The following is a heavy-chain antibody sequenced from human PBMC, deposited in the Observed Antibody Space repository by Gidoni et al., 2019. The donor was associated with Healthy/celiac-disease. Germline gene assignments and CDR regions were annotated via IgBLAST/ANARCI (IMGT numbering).Heavy chain of an antibody. V-gene: IGHV4-59*08. CDR2: IYYSGST. CDR3: ARHCSGGSCYAYDAFDI. Sequence: QVQLQESGPGLVKPSETLSLTCTVSGGSISSYYWSWIRQPPGKGLEWIGYIYYSGSTNYNPSLKSRVTISVDTSKNQFSLKLSSVTAADTAVYYCARHCSGGSCYAYDAFDIWGQGTMVTVSS. CDR1: GGSISSYY. J-gene: IGHJ3*02. D-gene: IGHD2-15*01.